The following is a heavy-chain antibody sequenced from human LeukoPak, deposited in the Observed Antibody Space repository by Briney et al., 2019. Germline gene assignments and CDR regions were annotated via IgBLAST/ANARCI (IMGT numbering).Heavy chain of an antibody. J-gene: IGHJ4*01. Sequence: PSETLSLTCTVSGGSISSSSYYWGWIRQPPGKGLEWIGSIYYSGSTYYNPSLKSRVTISVDTSKNQFSLKLSSVTAADTAVYYCARASSSWYLIDYWGQEPWSPSPQ. CDR1: GGSISSSSYY. CDR2: IYYSGST. D-gene: IGHD6-13*01. V-gene: IGHV4-39*01. CDR3: ARASSSWYLIDY.